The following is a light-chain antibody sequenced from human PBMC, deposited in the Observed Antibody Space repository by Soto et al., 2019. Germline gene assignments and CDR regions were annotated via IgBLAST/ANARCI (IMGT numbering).Light chain of an antibody. CDR3: QQYNSFLYT. CDR1: QSVANW. CDR2: KAS. V-gene: IGKV1-5*03. J-gene: IGKJ2*01. Sequence: DIQMTQSPSTLSASVGDRVTITCRASQSVANWLAWYQQKPGKAPKLLIYKASTVASGVTSRFSASGSGTEFTLTISSLQPEDFATYYCQQYNSFLYTFGQGTKLEIK.